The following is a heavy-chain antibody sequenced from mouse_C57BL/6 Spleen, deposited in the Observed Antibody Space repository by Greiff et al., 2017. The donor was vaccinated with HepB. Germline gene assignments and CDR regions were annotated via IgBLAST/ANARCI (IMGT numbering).Heavy chain of an antibody. V-gene: IGHV3-6*01. CDR2: ISYDGSN. CDR3: ARIPYDYDDAY. J-gene: IGHJ3*01. D-gene: IGHD2-4*01. CDR1: GYSITSCYY. Sequence: VQLKESGPGLVKPSQSLSLTCSVTGYSITSCYYWNWIRQFPGNKLEWIGSISYDGSNNYNPSLKNRISITRDTSKNQFFLKLNSVTTEDTATYNCARIPYDYDDAYWGQGTLVTVSS.